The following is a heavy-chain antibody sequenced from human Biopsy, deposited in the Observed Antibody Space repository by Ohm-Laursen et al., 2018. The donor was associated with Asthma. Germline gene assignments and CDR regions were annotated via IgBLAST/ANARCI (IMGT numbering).Heavy chain of an antibody. CDR1: GGTFRSYA. CDR2: IIPVFGTS. Sequence: SVKVSCKASGGTFRSYAISWVRQAPGQGLEWMGGIIPVFGTSNYAQKFQGRVTFTADGSTSSAYMELSSLTSEDSAVYYCAREVSTVYYGYYYFAMDVWGQGTTVTVSS. V-gene: IGHV1-69*13. CDR3: AREVSTVYYGYYYFAMDV. D-gene: IGHD2-8*01. J-gene: IGHJ6*02.